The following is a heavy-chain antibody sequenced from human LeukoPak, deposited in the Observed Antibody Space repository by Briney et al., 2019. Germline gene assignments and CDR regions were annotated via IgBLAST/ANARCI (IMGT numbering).Heavy chain of an antibody. Sequence: SETLSLTCGVSGYSISSGYYWGWIRQPPGKGLEWIGSIYHSGSTYYNPSLKSRVTISVDTSKNQFSLKLSSVTAADTAVYYCARLYYGGITYYYYYMDVWGKGTTVTVSS. CDR1: GYSISSGYY. D-gene: IGHD4-23*01. CDR3: ARLYYGGITYYYYYMDV. V-gene: IGHV4-38-2*01. CDR2: IYHSGST. J-gene: IGHJ6*03.